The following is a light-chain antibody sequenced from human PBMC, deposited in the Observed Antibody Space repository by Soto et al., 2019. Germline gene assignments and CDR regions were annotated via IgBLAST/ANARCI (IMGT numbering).Light chain of an antibody. CDR1: SSDVGGYNY. Sequence: QSALTQPASVSGSPGQSVTISCTGTSSDVGGYNYVSWYQQYPGKVPKLMIYEVNKRPSGVPDRFSGSKSGNTASLTVSGLPAEDEAYYFFPSYAGCNHVFGTGTKLTVL. CDR3: PSYAGCNHV. J-gene: IGLJ1*01. V-gene: IGLV2-8*01. CDR2: EVN.